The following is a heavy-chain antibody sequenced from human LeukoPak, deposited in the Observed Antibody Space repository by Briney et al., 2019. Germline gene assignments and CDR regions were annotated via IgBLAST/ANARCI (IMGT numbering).Heavy chain of an antibody. J-gene: IGHJ1*01. D-gene: IGHD3-22*01. CDR2: IYPGDSDT. V-gene: IGHV5-51*01. Sequence: GESLKISCQGSGYSFTSYWIGWVRQMPGKGLEWMGIIYPGDSDTRYSPSFQGQVTISADKSISTAYLQWSSLRASDTAMYYCASRPYYDSSGYYYYTEYFQHWGQGTLVTVSS. CDR1: GYSFTSYW. CDR3: ASRPYYDSSGYYYYTEYFQH.